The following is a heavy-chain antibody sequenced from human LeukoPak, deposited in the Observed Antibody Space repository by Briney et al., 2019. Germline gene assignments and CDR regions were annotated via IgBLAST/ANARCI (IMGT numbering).Heavy chain of an antibody. CDR2: IKQDGSEK. V-gene: IGHV3-7*03. D-gene: IGHD3-3*01. CDR3: AKEATYYDFWSGYYTGWYYYYGMDV. Sequence: GGSLRLSCAASGFTFSSYWMSWVRQAPGKGLEWVANIKQDGSEKYYVDSVKGRFTISRDNAKNSLYLQMNSLRAEDTALYYCAKEATYYDFWSGYYTGWYYYYGMDVWGQGTTVTVSS. CDR1: GFTFSSYW. J-gene: IGHJ6*02.